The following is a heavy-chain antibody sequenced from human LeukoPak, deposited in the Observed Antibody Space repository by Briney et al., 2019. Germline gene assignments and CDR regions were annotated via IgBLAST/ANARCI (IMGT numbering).Heavy chain of an antibody. CDR2: IYRGST. CDR1: VVSIRTYY. D-gene: IGHD4-17*01. Sequence: SETLSLTCTVSVVSIRTYYWNWLRQPPGKGPEWIGYIYRGSTNYNPSFESRVTISVDTSKNQFSLKLSSVTAADTAVYYCARGGDYEIDYWGQGILVTVSS. J-gene: IGHJ4*02. V-gene: IGHV4-59*01. CDR3: ARGGDYEIDY.